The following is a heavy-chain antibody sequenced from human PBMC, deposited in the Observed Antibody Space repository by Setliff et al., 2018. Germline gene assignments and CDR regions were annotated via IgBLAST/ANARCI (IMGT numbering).Heavy chain of an antibody. V-gene: IGHV3-11*04. J-gene: IGHJ4*02. CDR3: VRDLHWGFDY. CDR2: IRNDGATT. CDR1: GGSISTTDYY. Sequence: LSLTCTVSGGSISTTDYYWGWVRQAPGKGLEWLSNIRNDGATTSYADSVKGRFTISRDNVKNSLFLQMNSLRAEDTAVYYCVRDLHWGFDYWGLGTLVTVSS. D-gene: IGHD7-27*01.